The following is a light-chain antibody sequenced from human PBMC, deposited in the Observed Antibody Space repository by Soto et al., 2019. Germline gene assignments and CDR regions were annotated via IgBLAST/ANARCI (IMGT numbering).Light chain of an antibody. J-gene: IGKJ5*01. CDR2: WAS. CDR1: QSVLFSSNNKNY. Sequence: DIVMTHSPYALAVSLGERATINCKSSQSVLFSSNNKNYLAWYQQKPGQPPKLLIYWASTRESGVPDRFSGSGSGTDFTLTISSLQAEDVAVYYCQQYYSTLPITFGQGTRLEIK. CDR3: QQYYSTLPIT. V-gene: IGKV4-1*01.